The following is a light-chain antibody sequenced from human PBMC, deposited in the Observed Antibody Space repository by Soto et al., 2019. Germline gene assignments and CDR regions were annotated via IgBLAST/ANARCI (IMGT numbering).Light chain of an antibody. J-gene: IGKJ4*01. V-gene: IGKV3-20*01. Sequence: EVALTQSPGTLSLSPGERATVSCRATQSVTNSYLAWYQQKPGQAPRLLIHGASRRASGIPDRFSGSGSGTDFTLTISRLEPEDCAVYSCQQDGGALAFGGGTKVEIK. CDR3: QQDGGALA. CDR2: GAS. CDR1: QSVTNSY.